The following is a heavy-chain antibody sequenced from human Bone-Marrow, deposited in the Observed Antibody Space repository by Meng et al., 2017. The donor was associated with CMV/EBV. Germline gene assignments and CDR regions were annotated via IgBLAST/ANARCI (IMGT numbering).Heavy chain of an antibody. J-gene: IGHJ6*02. CDR3: ARQYYDFWSGYYNYGMDV. Sequence: GESLKISCAASGFTFSSYWMSWVRQAPGKGLEWVANIKQDGSEKYYGDSVKGRFTISRDNAKNSLYLQMNSLRAEDTAVYYCARQYYDFWSGYYNYGMDVWGQGTTVTVSS. D-gene: IGHD3-3*01. CDR2: IKQDGSEK. V-gene: IGHV3-7*01. CDR1: GFTFSSYW.